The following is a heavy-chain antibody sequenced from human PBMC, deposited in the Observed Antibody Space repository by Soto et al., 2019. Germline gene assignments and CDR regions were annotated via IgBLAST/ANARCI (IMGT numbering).Heavy chain of an antibody. J-gene: IGHJ4*02. CDR1: GFIFSNYL. D-gene: IGHD5-12*01. V-gene: IGHV3-74*01. CDR3: ARDGYHGFDY. Sequence: GGSLRLSCAPSGFIFSNYLMHWVRQAPGKGLVWISRINSDGSSASYADSVKGRFTISRDNAKSTLYLQMHSLRDEDPAVYYCARDGYHGFDYWGQGTLVTVSS. CDR2: INSDGSSA.